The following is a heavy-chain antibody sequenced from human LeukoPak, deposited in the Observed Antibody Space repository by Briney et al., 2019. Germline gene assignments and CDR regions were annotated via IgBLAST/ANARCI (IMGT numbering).Heavy chain of an antibody. V-gene: IGHV7-4-1*02. CDR2: INTNTGNP. D-gene: IGHD1-20*01. CDR1: GYTFTSYA. J-gene: IGHJ4*02. CDR3: ARAGWEGGYNWNDD. Sequence: ASVKVSCKASGYTFTSYAMNWVRQAPGQGLEWMGWINTNTGNPTYAQGFTGRFVFSLDTSVSTAYLQISSLKAEDTAVYYCARAGWEGGYNWNDDWGQGTLVTVSS.